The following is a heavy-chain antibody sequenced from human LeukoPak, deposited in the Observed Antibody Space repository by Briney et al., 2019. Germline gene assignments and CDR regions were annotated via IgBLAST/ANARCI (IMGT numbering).Heavy chain of an antibody. J-gene: IGHJ4*02. V-gene: IGHV4-34*01. CDR3: AREGGSGYDYIDY. D-gene: IGHD5-12*01. CDR1: GGSFSGYY. CDR2: INHSGST. Sequence: PSETLSLTCAVYGGSFSGYYWSWIRQPPGKGLEWIGEINHSGSTNYNPSLKSRVTISVDTSKNQFSLKLSSVTAADTAVYYCAREGGSGYDYIDYWGQGTLVTVSS.